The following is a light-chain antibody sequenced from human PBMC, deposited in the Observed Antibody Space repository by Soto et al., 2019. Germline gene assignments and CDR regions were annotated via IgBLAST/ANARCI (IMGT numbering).Light chain of an antibody. CDR3: QSYDSTLSARYV. V-gene: IGLV1-40*01. J-gene: IGLJ1*01. CDR1: SSNIGAGYD. Sequence: QSVLTQPPSVSGAPGQRVTISCTRSSSNIGAGYDVHWYQQRPGTAPKLLIFGNNNRPSGVPDRFSGSKSGTSASLAITGLQAEDEGDYYCQSYDSTLSARYVFGTGTKVTVL. CDR2: GNN.